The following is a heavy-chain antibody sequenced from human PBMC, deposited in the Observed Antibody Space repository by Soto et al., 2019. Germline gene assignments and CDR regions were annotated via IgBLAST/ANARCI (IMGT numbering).Heavy chain of an antibody. Sequence: QVQLVQSGAEVKKPGASVKVSCKASGYTFTSYYMHWVRQAPGQGLEWMGIINPSGGSTSYAQKFQGRVTMTRDTSTSTVYMELRSLRSEDTAVYYCARVFNGKQSGFDPWGQGTLVTVSS. CDR2: INPSGGST. V-gene: IGHV1-46*01. D-gene: IGHD4-17*01. CDR1: GYTFTSYY. CDR3: ARVFNGKQSGFDP. J-gene: IGHJ5*02.